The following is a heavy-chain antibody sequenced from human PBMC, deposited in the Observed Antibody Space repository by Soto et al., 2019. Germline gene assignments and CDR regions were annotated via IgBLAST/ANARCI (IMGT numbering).Heavy chain of an antibody. CDR2: VVPLLGSA. CDR3: ASGIAVDRFEF. CDR1: ADTFNNYG. J-gene: IGHJ4*01. Sequence: EQSGPEVKKPGSSVKVSCKASADTFNNYGFSWVRQAPGQGLECVGGVVPLLGSATYAQKFQGRATILADESGNKVYLELTNLQSDDTAIFYCASGIAVDRFEFWGLGTLVIVSS. V-gene: IGHV1-69*01. D-gene: IGHD2-15*01.